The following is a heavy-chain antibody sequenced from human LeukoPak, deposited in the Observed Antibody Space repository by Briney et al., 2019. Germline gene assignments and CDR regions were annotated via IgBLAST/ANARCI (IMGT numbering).Heavy chain of an antibody. V-gene: IGHV3-23*01. CDR3: AKDYLVYYGSGSYYSHFDY. CDR2: FSGSGGST. D-gene: IGHD3-10*01. CDR1: GFTFNSYA. Sequence: GGSLGLSFAASGFTFNSYAISWVRQAPGKGVEVGSAFSGSGGSTYYADSVKGRFTISRDNSKNTLYLPMNSLRAEDTAVYYCAKDYLVYYGSGSYYSHFDYWGQGTLVTVSS. J-gene: IGHJ4*02.